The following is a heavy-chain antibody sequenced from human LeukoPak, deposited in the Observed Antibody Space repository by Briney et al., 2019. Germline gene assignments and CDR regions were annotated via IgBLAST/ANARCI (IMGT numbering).Heavy chain of an antibody. V-gene: IGHV4-34*01. D-gene: IGHD6-19*01. J-gene: IGHJ5*02. CDR2: INHSGST. Sequence: SETLSLTCAVYGGSFSGYYWSWIRQPPGKGLECIGEINHSGSTNYNPSIMSRVTISVGTSKNQFSLKLSAVTAADTAVYYCARGRDRIAVAGTGVLGGKNWFDPWGQRTLVTVSS. CDR3: ARGRDRIAVAGTGVLGGKNWFDP. CDR1: GGSFSGYY.